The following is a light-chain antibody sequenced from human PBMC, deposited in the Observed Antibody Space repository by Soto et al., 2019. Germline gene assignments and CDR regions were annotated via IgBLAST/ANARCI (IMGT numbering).Light chain of an antibody. Sequence: EIVLTQSPGTLSLSPGERATLSCRASQSVSSSYLAWYQQKPGQAPRLLIYGASSRATGIPDRFSGSGSGTDFTLTTSRLEPEDFEVYYCQQYGSSPRTFGQGTKLEIK. CDR2: GAS. CDR1: QSVSSSY. CDR3: QQYGSSPRT. J-gene: IGKJ2*01. V-gene: IGKV3-20*01.